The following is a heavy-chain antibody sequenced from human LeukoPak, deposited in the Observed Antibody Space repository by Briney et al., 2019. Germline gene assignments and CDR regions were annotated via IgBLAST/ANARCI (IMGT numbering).Heavy chain of an antibody. CDR2: IYYSGST. CDR3: ARLFAVAGKDVDY. CDR1: GGSISSYY. Sequence: SETLSLTCTVSGGSISSYYWSWIRQPPGKGLEWIGYIYYSGSTNYNPSLKSRVTISVDTSKNQFSLKLSSVTAADTAVYYCARLFAVAGKDVDYWGQGTLVTVSS. J-gene: IGHJ4*02. V-gene: IGHV4-59*08. D-gene: IGHD6-19*01.